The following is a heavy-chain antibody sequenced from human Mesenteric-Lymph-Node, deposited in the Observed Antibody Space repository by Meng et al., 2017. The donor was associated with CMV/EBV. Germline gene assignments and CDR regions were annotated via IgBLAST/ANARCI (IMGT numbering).Heavy chain of an antibody. V-gene: IGHV1-8*01. CDR1: GYSFTSYD. J-gene: IGHJ6*02. Sequence: ASVQVSCKASGYSFTSYDINWVRQATGQGLEWMGWMNPNSGNTGYEQKFQGRVTMTRNTSISTAYMELSSLRSEDTAVYYCARQRLLDYYYGMDVWGQGTTVTVSS. CDR3: ARQRLLDYYYGMDV. CDR2: MNPNSGNT. D-gene: IGHD6-19*01.